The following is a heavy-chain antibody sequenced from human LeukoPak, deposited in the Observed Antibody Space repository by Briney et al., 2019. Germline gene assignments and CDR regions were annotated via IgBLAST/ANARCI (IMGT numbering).Heavy chain of an antibody. Sequence: PSQTLSLTCTVSGGSISSGDYYWSWIRQPPGKGLEWIGYIYYSGSAYYNPSLKSRVTISVDTSKNQFSLKLSSVTAADTAVYYCAGVSIAAAGPPDYWGQGTLVTVSS. CDR3: AGVSIAAAGPPDY. V-gene: IGHV4-30-4*08. CDR2: IYYSGSA. CDR1: GGSISSGDYY. D-gene: IGHD6-13*01. J-gene: IGHJ4*02.